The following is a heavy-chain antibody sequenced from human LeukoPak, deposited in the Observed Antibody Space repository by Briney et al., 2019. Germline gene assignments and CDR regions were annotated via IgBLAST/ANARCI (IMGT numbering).Heavy chain of an antibody. CDR1: GFTFNSYW. V-gene: IGHV3-74*01. J-gene: IGHJ4*02. D-gene: IGHD5-24*01. CDR3: ARDCGYNQYDY. CDR2: IKNDGGST. Sequence: GGSLRLSCAASGFTFNSYWMHWVRQAPGKGLLWVSRIKNDGGSTAYADSVKGRFTISRDNAKNTLYLQINSLRAEDTAVYYCARDCGYNQYDYWGQGALVTVSS.